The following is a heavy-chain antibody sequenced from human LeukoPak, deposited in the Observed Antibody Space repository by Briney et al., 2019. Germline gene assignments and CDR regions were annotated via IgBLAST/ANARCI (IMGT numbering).Heavy chain of an antibody. J-gene: IGHJ4*02. CDR1: GFTFRSYW. CDR3: ARDLPPLAAAGPFDY. Sequence: PGGSLRLSCAASGFTFRSYWMSWVRQAPGKGLEWVANIQQDGREKYYVDSVEGRFTISRDNAKNSLYLQMKSLRAEDTAVYYCARDLPPLAAAGPFDYWGQGILVTVSS. CDR2: IQQDGREK. D-gene: IGHD6-13*01. V-gene: IGHV3-7*01.